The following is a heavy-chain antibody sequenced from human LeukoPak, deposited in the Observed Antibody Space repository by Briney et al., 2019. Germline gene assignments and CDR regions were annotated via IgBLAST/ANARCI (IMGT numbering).Heavy chain of an antibody. J-gene: IGHJ4*02. V-gene: IGHV3-30*02. D-gene: IGHD6-19*01. CDR3: ARILDSAWGELGY. Sequence: GGSLRLSSAGSGFSFSSYGMHWVRQAPRKGLEWMAFIRSDGSNKYYADSVKGRFTISRDNSKNTLYLQINSLRAEDTAVYYCARILDSAWGELGYWGQGALVTVSS. CDR1: GFSFSSYG. CDR2: IRSDGSNK.